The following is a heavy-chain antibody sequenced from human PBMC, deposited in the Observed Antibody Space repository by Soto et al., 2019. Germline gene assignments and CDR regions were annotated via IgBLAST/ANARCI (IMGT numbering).Heavy chain of an antibody. J-gene: IGHJ3*02. V-gene: IGHV4-31*03. CDR1: GGSISSGGYY. CDR3: ARRSRYYDSSGYYGDAFDI. CDR2: IYYSGST. D-gene: IGHD3-22*01. Sequence: SETLSLTCTVSGGSISSGGYYWSWIRRHPGKGLEWIGYIYYSGSTYYNPSLKSRVTISVDTSKHQFSLKLSSVTAADTAVYYCARRSRYYDSSGYYGDAFDIWGQGTMVTVSS.